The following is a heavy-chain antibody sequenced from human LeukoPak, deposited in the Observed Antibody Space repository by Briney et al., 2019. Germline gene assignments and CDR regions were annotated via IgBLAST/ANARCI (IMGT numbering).Heavy chain of an antibody. CDR3: ARTYSSPPSWGFDL. J-gene: IGHJ2*01. D-gene: IGHD6-13*01. CDR2: IYYSGST. CDR1: GGSISSYY. Sequence: SETLSLTCTVSGGSISSYYWSWIRQPPGKGLEWIGYIYYSGSTNYNPSLKSRVTISVDTSKNQFSLKLSSVTAADTAVYYCARTYSSPPSWGFDLWGRGTLVTVSS. V-gene: IGHV4-59*08.